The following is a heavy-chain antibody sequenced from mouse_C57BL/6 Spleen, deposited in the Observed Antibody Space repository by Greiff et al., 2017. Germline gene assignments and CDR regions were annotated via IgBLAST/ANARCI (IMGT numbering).Heavy chain of an antibody. CDR2: IDPSDSYT. CDR3: ARDYDGPFAY. J-gene: IGHJ3*01. Sequence: QVQLQQPGAELVKPGASVKLSCKASGYTFTSYWMQWVKQRPGQGLEWIGEIDPSDSYTNYNQKFKGKATLTVDTSSSTAYMQLSSLTSEDSAVYYCARDYDGPFAYWGQGTLVTVSA. D-gene: IGHD2-4*01. CDR1: GYTFTSYW. V-gene: IGHV1-50*01.